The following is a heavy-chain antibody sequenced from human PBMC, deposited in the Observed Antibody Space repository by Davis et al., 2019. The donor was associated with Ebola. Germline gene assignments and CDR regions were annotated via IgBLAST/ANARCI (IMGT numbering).Heavy chain of an antibody. CDR2: IWYDGSNK. CDR3: ARGGYCSGGSCRNWFDP. J-gene: IGHJ5*02. Sequence: GESLKISCAASGFTFSSYGMHWVRQAPGKGLEWVAVIWYDGSNKYYADSVKGRFTISRDNAKNTLYLQMNSLRAEDTAVYYCARGGYCSGGSCRNWFDPWGQGTLVTVSS. V-gene: IGHV3-33*01. D-gene: IGHD2-15*01. CDR1: GFTFSSYG.